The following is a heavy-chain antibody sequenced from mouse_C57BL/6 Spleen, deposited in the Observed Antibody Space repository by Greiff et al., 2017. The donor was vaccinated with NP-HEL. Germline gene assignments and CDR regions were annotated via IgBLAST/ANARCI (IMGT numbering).Heavy chain of an antibody. Sequence: QVQLQQPGAELVKPGASVKMSCKASGYTFTSYWITWVKQRPGQGLEWIGDIYPGSGRTNYNEKFKSKATLTVDTSSSTASMQLSSLTSEDSAVYDGERSAGIYYGYDAGFDYWGQGTTLTVSS. CDR1: GYTFTSYW. V-gene: IGHV1-55*01. J-gene: IGHJ2*01. CDR2: IYPGSGRT. CDR3: ERSAGIYYGYDAGFDY. D-gene: IGHD2-2*01.